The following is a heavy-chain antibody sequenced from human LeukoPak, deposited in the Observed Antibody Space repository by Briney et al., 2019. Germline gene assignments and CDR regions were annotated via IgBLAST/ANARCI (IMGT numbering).Heavy chain of an antibody. CDR2: IYYSGST. CDR1: GGSISSSSYY. CDR3: ARKYSNKYYYYYYYMDV. V-gene: IGHV4-39*01. J-gene: IGHJ6*03. D-gene: IGHD4-11*01. Sequence: PSETLSLTCTVSGGSISSSSYYWGWIRQPPGKGLEWIGSIYYSGSTYYNPSLKSRVTISVDTSKNQFSLKLSSVTAADTAVYSCARKYSNKYYYYYYYMDVWGKGTTVTVSS.